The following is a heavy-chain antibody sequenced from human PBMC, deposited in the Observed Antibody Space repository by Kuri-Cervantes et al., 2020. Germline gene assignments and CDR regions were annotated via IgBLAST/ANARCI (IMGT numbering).Heavy chain of an antibody. CDR2: ISSSSSYI. Sequence: GESLKISCAASGFTFSSYSMNWVRQAPGKGLEWVSSISSSSSYIYYADSVKGRFTISRDNSKNTLYLQMNSLRAEDTAVYYCAKSSYDYYDSSGYYRPPDYWGQGTLVTVSS. J-gene: IGHJ4*02. CDR3: AKSSYDYYDSSGYYRPPDY. V-gene: IGHV3-21*04. D-gene: IGHD3-22*01. CDR1: GFTFSSYS.